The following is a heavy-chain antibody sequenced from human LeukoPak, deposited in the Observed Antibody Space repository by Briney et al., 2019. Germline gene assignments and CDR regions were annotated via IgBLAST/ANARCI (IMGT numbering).Heavy chain of an antibody. Sequence: SQTLSLTCTVSGGSISSGDYYWSWIRQPPGKGLEWIGHIYYSGSTYYNPSLKSRVTISVDTSKNQFSLKLSSVTAADTAVYYCARGIAYYYGSGNWFDPWGQGTLVTVSS. CDR2: IYYSGST. D-gene: IGHD3-10*01. V-gene: IGHV4-30-4*01. CDR3: ARGIAYYYGSGNWFDP. CDR1: GGSISSGDYY. J-gene: IGHJ5*02.